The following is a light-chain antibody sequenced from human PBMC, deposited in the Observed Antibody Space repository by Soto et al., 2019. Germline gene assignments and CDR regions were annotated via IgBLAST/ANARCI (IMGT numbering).Light chain of an antibody. CDR1: QSIVNL. CDR2: KAS. V-gene: IGKV1-5*03. Sequence: DIQMTQSPYTLSASVGGRVTISCRASQSIVNLLAWYQQKPGKAPKLLICKASSLESGVPSRFIGSGSGTEFTLTISSRKPDDFATYYCQQYHTYPYTFGQGTRLELK. J-gene: IGKJ2*01. CDR3: QQYHTYPYT.